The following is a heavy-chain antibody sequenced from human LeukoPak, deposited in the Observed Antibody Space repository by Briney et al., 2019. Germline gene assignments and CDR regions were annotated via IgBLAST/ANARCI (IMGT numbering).Heavy chain of an antibody. V-gene: IGHV3-21*01. CDR3: ASNSSLDY. J-gene: IGHJ4*02. CDR1: GFTFSSYS. Sequence: GGSLRLSCAASGFTFSSYSMNWVRQAPGKGLEWVSSIGSSSSYIYYADSVKGRFTISRDNAKNSLYLQMNSLRAEDTAVYYCASNSSLDYWGQGTLVTVSS. CDR2: IGSSSSYI. D-gene: IGHD6-13*01.